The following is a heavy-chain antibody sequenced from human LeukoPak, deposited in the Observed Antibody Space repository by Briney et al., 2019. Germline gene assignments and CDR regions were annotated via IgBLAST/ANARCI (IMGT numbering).Heavy chain of an antibody. CDR2: IIPIFGTP. D-gene: IGHD2-21*02. J-gene: IGHJ5*02. V-gene: IGHV1-69*05. Sequence: SVKVSCKASGGTFTSYAISWLRQAPGQGLEWMGGIIPIFGTPNYAHKFQGRFTITTDESTSTAYMKLGSLRSEDQAVYYCSRVGDTRTWFDAWGQRTPVTV. CDR1: GGTFTSYA. CDR3: SRVGDTRTWFDA.